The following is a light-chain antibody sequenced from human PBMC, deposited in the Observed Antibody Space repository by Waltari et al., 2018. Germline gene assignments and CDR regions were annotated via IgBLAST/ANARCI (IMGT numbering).Light chain of an antibody. CDR3: SSYIDSSTLEL. V-gene: IGLV2-14*03. Sequence: QSAPTQPASVSGSPGQSITISCTGTSSDIGGYNYVSWYQQVPGKAPKLIIYDVSNRPSGVSSRFSGSKSGNTASLTISGLQAEDEANYYCSSYIDSSTLELFGGGTSLTVL. CDR1: SSDIGGYNY. CDR2: DVS. J-gene: IGLJ2*01.